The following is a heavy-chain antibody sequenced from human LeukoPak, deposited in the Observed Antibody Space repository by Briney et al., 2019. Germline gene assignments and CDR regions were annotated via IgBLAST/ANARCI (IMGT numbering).Heavy chain of an antibody. CDR2: ISGSGGST. CDR1: GFTFSSYA. J-gene: IGHJ5*02. D-gene: IGHD6-19*01. Sequence: PGGSLRLSRAASGFTFSSYAMSWVRQAPGKGLEWVSAISGSGGSTYYADSVKGRFTISRDNSKNTLYLQMNSLRAEDTAVYYCAKEGRRYSSGWYFSGGAVNWFDPWGQGTLVTVSS. V-gene: IGHV3-23*01. CDR3: AKEGRRYSSGWYFSGGAVNWFDP.